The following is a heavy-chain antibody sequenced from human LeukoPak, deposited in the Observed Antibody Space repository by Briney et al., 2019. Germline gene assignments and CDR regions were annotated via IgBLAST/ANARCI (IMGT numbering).Heavy chain of an antibody. D-gene: IGHD2-2*01. CDR2: ISASGGTT. V-gene: IGHV3-23*01. CDR3: AKEPREYCSSTSCPNWFDS. Sequence: PGTSLRLSCAASGFTFNNYAMSWVRQAPGKGLEWVSAISASGGTTYYADSVKGRFTISRDNSENTLFLQMNSLRAEDTAVYYCAKEPREYCSSTSCPNWFDSWGQGTLVTVSS. CDR1: GFTFNNYA. J-gene: IGHJ5*01.